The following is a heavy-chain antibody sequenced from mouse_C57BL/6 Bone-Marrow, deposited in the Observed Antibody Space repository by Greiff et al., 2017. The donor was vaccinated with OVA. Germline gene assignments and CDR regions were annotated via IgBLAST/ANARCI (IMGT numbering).Heavy chain of an antibody. V-gene: IGHV1-66*01. CDR1: GYSFTSYY. CDR3: ARSYYGSLWCFDV. D-gene: IGHD1-1*01. CDR2: IYPGSGNT. Sequence: QVQLKESGPELVKPGASVKISCKASGYSFTSYYIHWVKQRPGQGLEWIGWIYPGSGNTKYNEKFKGKATLTADTSSSTAYMQLSSLTSEDSAVYYCARSYYGSLWCFDVWGTGTTVTVSS. J-gene: IGHJ1*03.